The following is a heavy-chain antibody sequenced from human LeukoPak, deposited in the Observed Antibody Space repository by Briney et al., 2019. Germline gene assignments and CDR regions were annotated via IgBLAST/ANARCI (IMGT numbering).Heavy chain of an antibody. J-gene: IGHJ4*02. CDR3: ARDVGGWSSRGGYFDY. D-gene: IGHD6-19*01. V-gene: IGHV1-69*05. Sequence: SVKVSCKASGGTFSSYAISWVRQAPGQGLEWMGRIIPIFGTANYAQKFQGRVTITTDESTSTAYMELSSLRSEDTAVYDCARDVGGWSSRGGYFDYWGQGTLVTVSS. CDR2: IIPIFGTA. CDR1: GGTFSSYA.